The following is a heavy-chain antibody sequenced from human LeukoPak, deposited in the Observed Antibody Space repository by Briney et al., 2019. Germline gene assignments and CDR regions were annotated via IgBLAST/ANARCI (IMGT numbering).Heavy chain of an antibody. CDR1: GFIFSNAW. Sequence: GGSPRLSCAASGFIFSNAWMSWVRQAPGKGLEWVGRIKSKTAGGTTDYAAPVKGRFTISRDDSKNTLYLQMNSLRAEDTAVYYCAKESPQFDYWGQGTLVTVSS. CDR3: AKESPQFDY. J-gene: IGHJ4*02. CDR2: IKSKTAGGTT. V-gene: IGHV3-15*01.